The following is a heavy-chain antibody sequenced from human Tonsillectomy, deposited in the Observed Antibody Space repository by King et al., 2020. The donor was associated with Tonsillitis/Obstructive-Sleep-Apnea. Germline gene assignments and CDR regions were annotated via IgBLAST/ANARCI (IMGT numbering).Heavy chain of an antibody. D-gene: IGHD5-12*01. J-gene: IGHJ4*01. CDR2: IIPILGTA. Sequence: QLVQYGAELRKPGSSVKVSCKASGGTFSTDVFSWVRQAPGQGLECMGEIIPILGTANFAQKFQGRVTITANESTSTTYMELRSLRSEDTAVYYCARGLPRMGSDHWGRGTLVTVSS. CDR3: ARGLPRMGSDH. CDR1: GGTFSTDV. V-gene: IGHV1-69*01.